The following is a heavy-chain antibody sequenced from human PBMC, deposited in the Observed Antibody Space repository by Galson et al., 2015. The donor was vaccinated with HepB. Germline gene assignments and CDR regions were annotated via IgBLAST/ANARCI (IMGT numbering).Heavy chain of an antibody. Sequence: SVKVSCKASGYTFTSYGISWVRQAPGQGLEWMGWISAYNGNTNYAQKLQGRVTMTTDTSTGTAYMELRSLRSDDTAVYYCARVGAMIVVDGAFDIWGQGTMVTVSS. CDR1: GYTFTSYG. D-gene: IGHD3-22*01. J-gene: IGHJ3*02. CDR2: ISAYNGNT. CDR3: ARVGAMIVVDGAFDI. V-gene: IGHV1-18*04.